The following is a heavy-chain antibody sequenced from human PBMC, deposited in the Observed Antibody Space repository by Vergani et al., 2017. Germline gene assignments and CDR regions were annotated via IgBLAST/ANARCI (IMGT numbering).Heavy chain of an antibody. CDR3: ARYSWTSELRGVYWFDT. D-gene: IGHD3-10*01. CDR1: GGSITSGSFY. V-gene: IGHV4-61*02. CDR2: IHSSGTT. J-gene: IGHJ5*02. Sequence: QVQLHESGPGLVKPSQTLSLTCTVSGGSITSGSFYWSWIRQPAGKGLEWIGRIHSSGTTHYNPSLKSRVTLSVDTSKNQLSLRMTSVTAADTAVYYCARYSWTSELRGVYWFDTWGQGTLVSVSS.